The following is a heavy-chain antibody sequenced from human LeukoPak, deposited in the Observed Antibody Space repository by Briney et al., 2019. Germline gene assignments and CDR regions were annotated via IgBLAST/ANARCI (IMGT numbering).Heavy chain of an antibody. CDR1: GFTFSSYV. V-gene: IGHV3-23*01. CDR3: ARREGYYLGY. Sequence: AGGSLRFSCAASGFTFSSYVMTWVRQAPGKGLEWVSLIGGSGGSTYYADSVKGRFTISRDNSKNTLYLQMNSLRAEDTALYYCARREGYYLGYWGQGTLVTVSS. CDR2: IGGSGGST. D-gene: IGHD5-24*01. J-gene: IGHJ4*02.